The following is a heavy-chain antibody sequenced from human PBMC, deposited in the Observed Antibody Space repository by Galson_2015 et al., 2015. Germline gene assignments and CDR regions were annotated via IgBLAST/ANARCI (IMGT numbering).Heavy chain of an antibody. Sequence: SLRLSCAAPGFTFSSYAMHWVRQAPGKGLEWVAVISYDGSNKYYADSVKGRFTISRDNSKNTLYLQMNSLRAEDTAVYYCARGYYYYDSSGYSHSAFDIWGQGTMVTVSS. CDR2: ISYDGSNK. CDR1: GFTFSSYA. V-gene: IGHV3-30-3*01. CDR3: ARGYYYYDSSGYSHSAFDI. D-gene: IGHD3-22*01. J-gene: IGHJ3*02.